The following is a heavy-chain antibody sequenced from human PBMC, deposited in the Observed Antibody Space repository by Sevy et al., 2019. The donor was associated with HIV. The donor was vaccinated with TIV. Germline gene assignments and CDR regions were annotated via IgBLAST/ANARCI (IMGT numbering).Heavy chain of an antibody. Sequence: GGSLRLSCGGSGFNISSASTNWVRQAPGRGLEWVGRIKAKIDGETTDYGAPVKGRFIISRDDSRKTVYVQLNSVKSEDTAMYFCTTRPYGSIIDYWGQGTLVTVSS. J-gene: IGHJ4*02. CDR2: IKAKIDGETT. CDR1: GFNISSAS. D-gene: IGHD3-10*01. V-gene: IGHV3-15*07. CDR3: TTRPYGSIIDY.